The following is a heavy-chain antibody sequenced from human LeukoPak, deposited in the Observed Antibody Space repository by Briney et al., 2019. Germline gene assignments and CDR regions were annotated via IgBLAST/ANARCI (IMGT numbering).Heavy chain of an antibody. J-gene: IGHJ4*02. V-gene: IGHV4-34*01. Sequence: SETLSLTCGVSGGSFSTYYWSWIRQPPGKGLEWIGEINHSGSTNYNPSLKSRVTMSVDTSKNQFSLKLSSVTAADTAVYYCAREPAGSWYPNFDYWGQGTLVTVSS. CDR3: AREPAGSWYPNFDY. D-gene: IGHD6-13*01. CDR2: INHSGST. CDR1: GGSFSTYY.